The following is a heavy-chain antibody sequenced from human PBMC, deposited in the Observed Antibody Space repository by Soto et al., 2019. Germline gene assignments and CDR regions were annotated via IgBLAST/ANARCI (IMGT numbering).Heavy chain of an antibody. J-gene: IGHJ1*01. CDR1: GFTFSSYA. CDR2: ISGSGGST. Sequence: LRLSCAASGFTFSSYAMSWVRQAPGKGLEWVSAISGSGGSTYYADSVKGRFTISRDNSKNTLYPQMNSLRAEDTAVYYCAKDGDIVVVPAAMVFQHWGQGTLVTVSS. V-gene: IGHV3-23*01. D-gene: IGHD2-2*01. CDR3: AKDGDIVVVPAAMVFQH.